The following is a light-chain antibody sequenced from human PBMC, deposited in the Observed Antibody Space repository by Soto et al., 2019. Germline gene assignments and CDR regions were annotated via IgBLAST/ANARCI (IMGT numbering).Light chain of an antibody. CDR2: SNS. CDR3: AAWDDSLNGVI. V-gene: IGLV1-44*01. Sequence: QPVLTQSPSASGTPGQRVTISCSGSSSNIASNTVNWYQQLPGTAPKSIIYSNSQRPSGVPDRFSGSKSGTSASLAISGIQPEDEADYYCAAWDDSLNGVIFGGGTKLTVL. J-gene: IGLJ2*01. CDR1: SSNIASNT.